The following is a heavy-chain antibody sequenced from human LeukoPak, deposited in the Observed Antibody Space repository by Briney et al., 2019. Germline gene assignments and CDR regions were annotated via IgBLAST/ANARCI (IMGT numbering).Heavy chain of an antibody. CDR3: ATPNDAFNI. CDR2: IHHRGGT. V-gene: IGHV4-4*02. J-gene: IGHJ3*02. Sequence: SGTLSLTCAVSGGSISNENWWSWVRQPPGKGLEWIGEIHHRGGTNYNPSLRSRVTISIDTSKNQFSLKLTSVTAADTAVYYCATPNDAFNIWGQGTMVTVSS. CDR1: GGSISNENW.